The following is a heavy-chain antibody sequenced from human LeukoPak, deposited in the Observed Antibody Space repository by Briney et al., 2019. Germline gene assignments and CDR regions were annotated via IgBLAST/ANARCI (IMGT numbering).Heavy chain of an antibody. D-gene: IGHD1-26*01. CDR2: IKQDGSEK. V-gene: IGHV3-7*05. J-gene: IGHJ4*02. Sequence: GGSLRLSCAASGFTFSNYWMNWVRQAPGKGLEWVANIKQDGSEKYYVDSVKGRFTISRDNAKNSLYLQMNSLRAEDTAVYYCARGGAHAYWGQGTLVTVSS. CDR3: ARGGAHAY. CDR1: GFTFSNYW.